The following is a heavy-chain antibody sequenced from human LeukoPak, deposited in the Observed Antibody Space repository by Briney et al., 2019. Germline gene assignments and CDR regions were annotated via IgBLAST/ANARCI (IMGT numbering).Heavy chain of an antibody. CDR2: MNPNSGNT. Sequence: GASVKVSCKASGYTFTTYDINWVRQATGQGLEWMGWMNPNSGNTGYAQKFQGRVTITWNTSISTAYMELSSLRSEDTAVYYCARGEGSGWYRTSWLDPWGQGTLVTVSS. D-gene: IGHD6-19*01. CDR1: GYTFTTYD. J-gene: IGHJ5*02. CDR3: ARGEGSGWYRTSWLDP. V-gene: IGHV1-8*03.